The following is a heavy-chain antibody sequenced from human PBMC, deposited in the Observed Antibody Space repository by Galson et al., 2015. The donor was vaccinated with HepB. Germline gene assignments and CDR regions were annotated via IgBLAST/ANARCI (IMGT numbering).Heavy chain of an antibody. CDR2: IYYSGST. D-gene: IGHD4-17*01. J-gene: IGHJ2*01. CDR1: GGSISSYY. CDR3: ARGGDYGDYPQDWYFDL. V-gene: IGHV4-59*01. Sequence: SETLSLTCTVSGGSISSYYWSWIRQPPGKGLEWIGYIYYSGSTNYNPSLKSRVTISVDTSKNQFSLKLSSVTAADTAVYYCARGGDYGDYPQDWYFDLWGRGTLVTVSS.